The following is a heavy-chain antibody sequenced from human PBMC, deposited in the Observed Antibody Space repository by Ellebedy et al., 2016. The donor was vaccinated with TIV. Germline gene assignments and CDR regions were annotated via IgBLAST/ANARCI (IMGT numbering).Heavy chain of an antibody. CDR1: GYTFTSYS. CDR3: VRVNRDYYGSGNYFTAYYFDY. J-gene: IGHJ4*02. D-gene: IGHD3-10*01. CDR2: ISGYNGNT. Sequence: ASVKVSXKASGYTFTSYSISWVRQAPGQGLEWMGWISGYNGNTNYAQKIQGRVTMTTDTSTSTAYMELRSLRSDDTAMYYCVRVNRDYYGSGNYFTAYYFDYWGQGTLVTVSS. V-gene: IGHV1-18*01.